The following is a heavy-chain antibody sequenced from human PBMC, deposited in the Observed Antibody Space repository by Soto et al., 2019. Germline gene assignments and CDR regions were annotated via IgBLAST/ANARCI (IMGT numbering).Heavy chain of an antibody. Sequence: EVQLLESGGGLVQPGGSLRLSCAASGFTFSSYAMSWVRQAPGKGLEWVSAINGSGGSTYHADSVKGRLTTSRDNSKNTLDLQVNSLRAEDTAVYYCAKDLPRGRGGRLYYYYGMDVWGQGTTVTVSS. V-gene: IGHV3-23*01. D-gene: IGHD3-16*01. CDR2: INGSGGST. CDR1: GFTFSSYA. J-gene: IGHJ6*02. CDR3: AKDLPRGRGGRLYYYYGMDV.